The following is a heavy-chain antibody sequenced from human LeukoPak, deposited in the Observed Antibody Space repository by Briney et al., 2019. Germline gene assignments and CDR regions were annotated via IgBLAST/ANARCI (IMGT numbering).Heavy chain of an antibody. V-gene: IGHV4-59*12. Sequence: SETLSLTCTVSGGSISSYYWSWIRQPPGKGLEWIGYIYYSGSTNYNPSLKSRVTISVDTSKNQFSLKLSSVTAADTAVYYCARPPRGTIFGVSSGYFQHWGQGTLVTVSS. J-gene: IGHJ1*01. CDR1: GGSISSYY. CDR2: IYYSGST. D-gene: IGHD3-3*01. CDR3: ARPPRGTIFGVSSGYFQH.